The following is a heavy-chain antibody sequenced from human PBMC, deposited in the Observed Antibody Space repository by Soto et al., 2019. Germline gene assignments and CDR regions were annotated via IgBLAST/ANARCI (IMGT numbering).Heavy chain of an antibody. CDR3: ARDTRRATLDY. V-gene: IGHV4-31*03. Sequence: PSEILSLTCTVSGGSISSGGYYWSWIRQHPGKGLEWIGYIYYSGSTYYNPSLKSRVTISVDTSKNQFSLKLSSVTAADTAVYYCARDTRRATLDYWGQGTLVTVSS. J-gene: IGHJ4*02. CDR1: GGSISSGGYY. D-gene: IGHD1-26*01. CDR2: IYYSGST.